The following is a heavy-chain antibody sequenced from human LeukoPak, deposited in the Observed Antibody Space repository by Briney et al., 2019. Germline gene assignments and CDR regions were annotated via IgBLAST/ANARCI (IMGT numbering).Heavy chain of an antibody. CDR1: GFTFSSYA. Sequence: GGSLRLSCAASGFTFSSYAMGWVRQAPGKGLEWVSAISGSGGSTYYADSVKGRFTISRDNSKNTLYLQMNSLRAEDTAVYYCAKYYYDSSGYYGLFDYWGQGTLVTVSS. CDR2: ISGSGGST. J-gene: IGHJ4*02. CDR3: AKYYYDSSGYYGLFDY. D-gene: IGHD3-22*01. V-gene: IGHV3-23*01.